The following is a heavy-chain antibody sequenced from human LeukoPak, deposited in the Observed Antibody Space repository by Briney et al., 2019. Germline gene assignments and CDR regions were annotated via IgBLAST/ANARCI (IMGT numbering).Heavy chain of an antibody. CDR2: SYSGGNT. CDR3: ASRHCSGENCYARPLDF. V-gene: IGHV3-53*01. CDR1: AFSDKSNY. J-gene: IGHJ4*02. Sequence: PGGSLRLSCVASAFSDKSNYMSWVRQAPGKGLEWVSVSYSGGNTYHEDSVKGRFTVSSDVSKDTLYLQTNNLRGEDTAVYYCASRHCSGENCYARPLDFWGQGIQVTVSS. D-gene: IGHD2-8*02.